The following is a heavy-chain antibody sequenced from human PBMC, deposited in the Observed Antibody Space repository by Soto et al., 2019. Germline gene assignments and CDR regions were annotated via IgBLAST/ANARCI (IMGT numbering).Heavy chain of an antibody. D-gene: IGHD2-2*02. CDR3: AKSATVPAAIAY. CDR2: INAGNGNT. CDR1: GYTFTSYA. Sequence: ASVKVSCKASGYTFTSYAMHWVRQAHGQRLEWMGWINAGNGNTKYSQKFQGRVTITRDTSASTAYMELSSLRSEDTAVYYCAKSATVPAAIAYWGQGTLVTVSS. V-gene: IGHV1-3*01. J-gene: IGHJ4*02.